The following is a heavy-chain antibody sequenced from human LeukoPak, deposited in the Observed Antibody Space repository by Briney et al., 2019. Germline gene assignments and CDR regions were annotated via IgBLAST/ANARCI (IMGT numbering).Heavy chain of an antibody. Sequence: SETLSLTCTVSGASINPYYWSWIRQSAGGGLEWIGRVYASGTTNYNPSLLLNGRVTMSVDMSKNHFSLKLISVTAADTAVYYCARDQGYTYGQTHYFDFWGQGIQVTVSS. CDR2: VYASGTT. CDR1: GASINPYY. V-gene: IGHV4-4*07. CDR3: ARDQGYTYGQTHYFDF. J-gene: IGHJ4*02. D-gene: IGHD2-15*01.